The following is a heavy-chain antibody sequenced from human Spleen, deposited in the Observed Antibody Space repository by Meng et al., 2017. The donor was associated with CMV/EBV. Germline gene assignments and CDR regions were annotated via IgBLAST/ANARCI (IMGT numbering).Heavy chain of an antibody. CDR1: GYTFTGYY. CDR3: ARDSIAALLGSDYYFHDMDV. Sequence: ASVKVSCNASGYTFTGYYIHWVRQAPGQGLEWMGWINANSGGTSYAQKFQGRVTMTRDTSISTDYMELSWLRYDDTAVYYCARDSIAALLGSDYYFHDMDVWGHGTTVTVSS. D-gene: IGHD6-6*01. J-gene: IGHJ6*02. CDR2: INANSGGT. V-gene: IGHV1-2*02.